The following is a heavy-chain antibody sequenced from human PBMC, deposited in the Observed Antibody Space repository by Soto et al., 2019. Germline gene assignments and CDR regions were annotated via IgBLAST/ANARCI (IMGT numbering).Heavy chain of an antibody. CDR3: ARGHYDFWSGYFATIDY. Sequence: PSETLALTCAVSGGSVSIYYGSWILQPPGKGLEWIGYIHYSGSTKYNPSLKSRVTISADTSKNQFSLKLSSVTAADTAVYYCARGHYDFWSGYFATIDYWGQGTLVTVSS. V-gene: IGHV4-59*08. D-gene: IGHD3-3*01. J-gene: IGHJ4*02. CDR1: GGSVSIYY. CDR2: IHYSGST.